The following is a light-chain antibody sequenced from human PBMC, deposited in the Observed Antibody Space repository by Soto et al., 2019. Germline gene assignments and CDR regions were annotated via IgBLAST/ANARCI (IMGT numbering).Light chain of an antibody. Sequence: AIPMTQSPSSLSASVGDRVTITCRASQGIRDDLGWYQQKPGKAPKLLIYAASNLQSGVPSRFSGSGSDTDFTLIISSLQPEDFATYYCLQDYDYPYTFGQGTKLEIK. CDR1: QGIRDD. V-gene: IGKV1-6*01. CDR2: AAS. CDR3: LQDYDYPYT. J-gene: IGKJ2*01.